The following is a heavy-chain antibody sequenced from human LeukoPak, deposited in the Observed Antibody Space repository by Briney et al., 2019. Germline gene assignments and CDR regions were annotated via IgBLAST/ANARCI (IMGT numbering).Heavy chain of an antibody. V-gene: IGHV3-21*01. CDR3: ARDGGVGRIAVAGTFDY. J-gene: IGHJ4*02. CDR1: GFTFSSYS. Sequence: PGGSLRLSCAASGFTFSSYSMNWVRQAPGKGLECVLSISSSSSYIYYADSVKGRFTISRDNAKNSLYLQMNSLRAEDTAVYYCARDGGVGRIAVAGTFDYWGQGTLVTVSS. D-gene: IGHD6-19*01. CDR2: ISSSSSYI.